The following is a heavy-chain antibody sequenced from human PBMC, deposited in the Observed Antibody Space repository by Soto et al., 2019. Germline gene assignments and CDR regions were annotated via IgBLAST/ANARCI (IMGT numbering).Heavy chain of an antibody. D-gene: IGHD2-15*01. CDR1: GFTFSSYG. J-gene: IGHJ4*02. CDR3: ARDGYCSGGSCYSVPVFDY. V-gene: IGHV3-33*01. Sequence: QVQLVESGGGVVQPGRSLRLSCAASGFTFSSYGMHWVRQAPGKGLEWVAVIWYDGSNKYYADSVKGRFTISRDNSKNTLYRRMNSLRAEDTAVYYCARDGYCSGGSCYSVPVFDYWGQGTLVTVSS. CDR2: IWYDGSNK.